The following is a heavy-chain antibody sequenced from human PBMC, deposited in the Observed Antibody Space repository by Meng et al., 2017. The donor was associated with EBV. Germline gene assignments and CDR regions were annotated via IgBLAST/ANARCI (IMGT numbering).Heavy chain of an antibody. D-gene: IGHD5/OR15-5a*01. V-gene: IGHV4-34*01. CDR2: VSHSGRT. J-gene: IGHJ4*02. Sequence: QVLLRQWGAGLLKPSETLSLSCAVYGGSFTDYYWSWIRQAPGKSLEWIGEVSHSGRTRYNPSLKSRVSMSADVSKKQFSLKMKSVTAADTGVYFCARVGYSVHDVSFEDLWGQGTLVTVSS. CDR3: ARVGYSVHDVSFEDL. CDR1: GGSFTDYY.